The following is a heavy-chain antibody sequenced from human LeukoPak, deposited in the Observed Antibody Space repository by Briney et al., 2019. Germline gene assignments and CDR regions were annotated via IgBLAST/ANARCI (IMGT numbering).Heavy chain of an antibody. V-gene: IGHV3-73*01. Sequence: GGSLRLSCAASGFTFSGSAMHWVRQASGKGLEWVGRIRSKANSYATAYAASVKGRFTISRDDSKNTAYLQMNSLKIEDTAVYYCTTCTGGSCYSDYWGQGTLVTVSS. D-gene: IGHD2-8*02. CDR2: IRSKANSYAT. CDR3: TTCTGGSCYSDY. CDR1: GFTFSGSA. J-gene: IGHJ4*02.